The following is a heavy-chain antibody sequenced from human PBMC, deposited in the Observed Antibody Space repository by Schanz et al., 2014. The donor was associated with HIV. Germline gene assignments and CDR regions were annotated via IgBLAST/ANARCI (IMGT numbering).Heavy chain of an antibody. V-gene: IGHV3-30*03. CDR2: ISYDGSNK. J-gene: IGHJ6*02. Sequence: QVQLVESGGGVVQPGRSLRLSCAAPGFTFSTYGMHWVRQGPGKGLEWVAFISYDGSNKYYADSVKGRFTISRDNSKNTLFLQMNSLRGKDTAVYYCARVANWDYYGMDVWGRGTTVTVSS. CDR3: ARVANWDYYGMDV. CDR1: GFTFSTYG. D-gene: IGHD3-16*01.